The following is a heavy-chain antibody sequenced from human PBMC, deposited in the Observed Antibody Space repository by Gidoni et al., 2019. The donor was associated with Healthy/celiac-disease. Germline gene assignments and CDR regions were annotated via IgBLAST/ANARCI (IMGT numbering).Heavy chain of an antibody. V-gene: IGHV3-33*01. CDR1: GFTFSSYG. D-gene: IGHD2-2*01. CDR2: IWYDGSNK. J-gene: IGHJ4*02. Sequence: QVQLVESGGGVVQPGRSLRLSCAASGFTFSSYGMHWVRQAPGKGLEWVAVIWYDGSNKYYADSVKGRFTISRDKSKNTLYLQMNSLRAEDTAVYYCARDSRDGADYFDYWGQGTLVTVSS. CDR3: ARDSRDGADYFDY.